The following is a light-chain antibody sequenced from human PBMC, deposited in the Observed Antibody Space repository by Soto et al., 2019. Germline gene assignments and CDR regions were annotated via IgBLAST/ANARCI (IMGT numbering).Light chain of an antibody. J-gene: IGKJ2*01. CDR3: QQYYSVPYT. CDR2: WAS. CDR1: QSVLYSSNNKNY. Sequence: DIVMTQSPDSLAVSLGERATINCKSSQSVLYSSNNKNYFAWYQHKAGQPPKILMYWASTRVSGVPDRFSGSGSGADFTLTISNLQAEDAAVYYWQQYYSVPYTFGQGTRLEIK. V-gene: IGKV4-1*01.